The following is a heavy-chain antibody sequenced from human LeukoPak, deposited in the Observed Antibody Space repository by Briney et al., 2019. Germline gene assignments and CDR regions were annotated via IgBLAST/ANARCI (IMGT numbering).Heavy chain of an antibody. V-gene: IGHV1-69*13. CDR1: GGTFSSYA. J-gene: IGHJ4*02. D-gene: IGHD5-18*01. Sequence: SVKVSCKASGGTFSSYAISWVRQAPGQGLEWMGGIIPIFGTANYAQKFQGRVTITADESTSTAYMELSSLRSEDTAVYYCAGGRYSYGYGGWVYWGQGTLVTVSS. CDR3: AGGRYSYGYGGWVY. CDR2: IIPIFGTA.